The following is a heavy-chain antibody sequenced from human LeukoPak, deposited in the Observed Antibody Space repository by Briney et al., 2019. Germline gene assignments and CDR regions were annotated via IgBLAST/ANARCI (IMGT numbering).Heavy chain of an antibody. CDR2: ISPNSGGT. CDR3: ARDDDSSGYSSGDI. CDR1: GYTFTRYY. Sequence: GASVKVSCKASGYTFTRYYMHWVRQAPGQGLEWMGWISPNSGGTNYAQKFQGRVTVTRDTSISTAYMELSRLRSDDTAVYYCARDDDSSGYSSGDIWGQGTMVTVSS. V-gene: IGHV1-2*02. D-gene: IGHD3-22*01. J-gene: IGHJ3*02.